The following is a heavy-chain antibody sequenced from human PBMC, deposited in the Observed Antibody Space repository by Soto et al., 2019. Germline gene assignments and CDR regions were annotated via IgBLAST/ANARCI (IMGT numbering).Heavy chain of an antibody. CDR3: ARDRGWEDW. V-gene: IGHV1-18*01. CDR2: ISTDNGGT. CDR1: GYTFTTYG. D-gene: IGHD1-26*01. J-gene: IGHJ4*02. Sequence: QVQLVQSGAEVKKPGASVKVSCKASGYTFTTYGISWVRQAPGQGLEWMGWISTDNGGTNYAQKFQGRVTMSTDTSTSTASMELRSLRSDDTAIYFCARDRGWEDWWGQGTLVTVSS.